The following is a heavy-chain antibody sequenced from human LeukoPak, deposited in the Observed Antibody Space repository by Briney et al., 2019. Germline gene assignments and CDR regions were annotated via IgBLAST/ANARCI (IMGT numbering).Heavy chain of an antibody. CDR1: GYTFTSYA. CDR2: INTNTGNP. J-gene: IGHJ5*02. D-gene: IGHD2-2*01. CDR3: AREVIVVVPAAPPGYWFDP. Sequence: ASVKVSCKASGYTFTSYAMNWVRQAPGQGLEWMGWINTNTGNPTYAQGFTGRFVFSLDTSVSTAYLQISSLKAEDTAVYYCAREVIVVVPAAPPGYWFDPWGQGTLVTVSS. V-gene: IGHV7-4-1*02.